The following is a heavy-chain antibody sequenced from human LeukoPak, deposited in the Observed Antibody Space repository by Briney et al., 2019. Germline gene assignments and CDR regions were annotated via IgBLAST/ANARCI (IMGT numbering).Heavy chain of an antibody. CDR2: IYYSGST. CDR3: ARGGGYSSSTRFYYYYMDV. CDR1: GGSISSYY. D-gene: IGHD6-6*01. V-gene: IGHV4-59*01. Sequence: SETLSLTCTVSGGSISSYYWSWIRQPPGKGLEWIGYIYYSGSTNYNPSLKSRVTISVDTSKNQFSLKLSSVTAADTAVYYCARGGGYSSSTRFYYYYMDVWGKGTTVTVSS. J-gene: IGHJ6*03.